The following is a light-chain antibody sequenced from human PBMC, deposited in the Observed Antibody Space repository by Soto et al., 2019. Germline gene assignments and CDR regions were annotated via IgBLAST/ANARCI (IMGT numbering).Light chain of an antibody. CDR3: QQVDCFPFT. J-gene: IGKJ3*01. V-gene: IGKV1-12*02. Sequence: DIQMTQSPSSVSASVGDSVTITCRASQDISSWLVWYQQKPGRAPTLLISDASTLQRGVPPRFSGSGSATDFTLTISGLPTEDFATYYGQQVDCFPFTFGPGTKVDFK. CDR2: DAS. CDR1: QDISSW.